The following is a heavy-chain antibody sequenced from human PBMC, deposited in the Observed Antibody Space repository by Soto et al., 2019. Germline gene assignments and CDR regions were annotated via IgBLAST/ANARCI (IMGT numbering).Heavy chain of an antibody. CDR3: ARVEAAAFDP. D-gene: IGHD6-13*01. Sequence: PSETLSLTCAVYGGSFSGYYWSWIRQPPGKGLEWIGEINHSGSTNYNPSLKSRVTISVDTSKNQFSPKLSSVTAADTAVYYCARVEAAAFDPWGQGTLVTVSS. V-gene: IGHV4-34*01. CDR2: INHSGST. J-gene: IGHJ5*02. CDR1: GGSFSGYY.